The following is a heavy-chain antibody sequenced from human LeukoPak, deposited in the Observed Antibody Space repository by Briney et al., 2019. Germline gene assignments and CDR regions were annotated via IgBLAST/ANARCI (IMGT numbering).Heavy chain of an antibody. CDR2: IYYSGST. Sequence: SETLSLTCTVSGDSITGYYWGWIRQPPGKGLEWIGSIYYSGSTYYNPSLKSRVTISVDTSKNQFSLKLSSVTAADTAVYYCARDISLWFGELYYYYMDVWGKGTTVTVSS. D-gene: IGHD3-10*01. CDR3: ARDISLWFGELYYYYMDV. V-gene: IGHV4-39*07. J-gene: IGHJ6*03. CDR1: GDSITGYY.